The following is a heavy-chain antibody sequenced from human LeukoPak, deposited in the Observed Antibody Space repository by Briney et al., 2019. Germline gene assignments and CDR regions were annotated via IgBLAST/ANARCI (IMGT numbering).Heavy chain of an antibody. V-gene: IGHV3-66*02. D-gene: IGHD3-22*01. Sequence: GGSLRLSCAASGFTVSSNYMSWVRQAPGKGLEWVSVIYSGGSTYYADSVKGRFTISRDNSKNTLYLQMNSLRAKDTAVYYCAREVYYDSSGYVDYWGQGTLVTVSS. CDR1: GFTVSSNY. J-gene: IGHJ4*02. CDR3: AREVYYDSSGYVDY. CDR2: IYSGGST.